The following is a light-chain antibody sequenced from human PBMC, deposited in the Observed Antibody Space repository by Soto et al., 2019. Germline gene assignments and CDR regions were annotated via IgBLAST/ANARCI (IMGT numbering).Light chain of an antibody. J-gene: IGKJ4*01. Sequence: DIQMTQSPSTLSAYVGDKVTITCRAGQSINNGLAWYQQKPGKAPKLLIYDASSLESGIPSRFSGSGSGTEFTLTISSLQPDDFATCYCQQSESPSLTFGGGTKVEIK. CDR1: QSINNG. CDR2: DAS. V-gene: IGKV1-5*01. CDR3: QQSESPSLT.